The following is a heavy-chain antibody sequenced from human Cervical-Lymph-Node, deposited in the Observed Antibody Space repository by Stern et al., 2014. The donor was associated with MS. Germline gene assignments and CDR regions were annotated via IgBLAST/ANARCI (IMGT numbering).Heavy chain of an antibody. CDR2: INSGGSST. CDR1: GFTFRTYW. Sequence: EVQLVESGGGLVQPGGSLRLSCAASGFTFRTYWMHWVRQAPGKGLVWVSRINSGGSSTSYTDSVRGRFTISRDNAKNTVYLQMNSLRAEDTAVYYCGRSSGGSGDAMDVWGQGTTVTVSS. V-gene: IGHV3-74*01. J-gene: IGHJ6*02. D-gene: IGHD2-15*01. CDR3: GRSSGGSGDAMDV.